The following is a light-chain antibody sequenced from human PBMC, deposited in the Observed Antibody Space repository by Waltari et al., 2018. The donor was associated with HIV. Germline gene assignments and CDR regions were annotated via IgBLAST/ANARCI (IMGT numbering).Light chain of an antibody. V-gene: IGLV3-25*03. CDR1: ALPKQY. CDR2: KDS. CDR3: QSADTSGDYVV. Sequence: SYELTQPPAVSVSPGQTARINCSGDALPKQYAYWYQQKSGQAPLLVIDKDSERPSGIPERISGSSSGTTVTLTITGGQAEDEADYYCQSADTSGDYVVFGGGTKLTV. J-gene: IGLJ2*01.